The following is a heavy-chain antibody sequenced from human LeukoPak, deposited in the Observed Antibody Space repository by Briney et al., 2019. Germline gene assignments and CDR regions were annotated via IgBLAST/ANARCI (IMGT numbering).Heavy chain of an antibody. J-gene: IGHJ4*02. Sequence: PSETLSLTCAVYGLSFSGYYWNWIRQPPGKGLEWIGEINHSGSTNYSSSLKSRVTISVDTSKNQFSLKLSSVTAADTAVYYCARVQESQIDYYFDYWGQGTLVTVSS. CDR2: INHSGST. CDR1: GLSFSGYY. V-gene: IGHV4-34*01. D-gene: IGHD3-9*01. CDR3: ARVQESQIDYYFDY.